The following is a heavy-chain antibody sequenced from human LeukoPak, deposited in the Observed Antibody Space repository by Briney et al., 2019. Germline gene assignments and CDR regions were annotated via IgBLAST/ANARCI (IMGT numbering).Heavy chain of an antibody. J-gene: IGHJ4*02. CDR1: GFTFDDYA. CDR2: ISGDGGST. V-gene: IGHV3-43*02. D-gene: IGHD1-26*01. CDR3: ATVGPSGRVDY. Sequence: PGGSLRLSCAASGFTFDDYAMHWVRQAPGKGLERVSLISGDGGSTYYADSVKGRFTISRDNSKNSLYLQMNSLRTEDTALYYCATVGPSGRVDYWGQGTLVTVSS.